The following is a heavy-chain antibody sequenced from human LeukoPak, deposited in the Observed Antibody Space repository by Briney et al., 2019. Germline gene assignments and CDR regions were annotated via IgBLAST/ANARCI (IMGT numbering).Heavy chain of an antibody. CDR3: ARQLSPYAFDI. CDR2: INPNTGVT. Sequence: ASVKVSCKASGYTFTAYYMHWVRQAPGQGLEWMGRINPNTGVTNFAQRFQGRVTMTRDTSISTAYLEPNRLTSDDMAVYYCARQLSPYAFDIWGQGTVVTVSS. V-gene: IGHV1-2*06. J-gene: IGHJ3*02. CDR1: GYTFTAYY. D-gene: IGHD5-18*01.